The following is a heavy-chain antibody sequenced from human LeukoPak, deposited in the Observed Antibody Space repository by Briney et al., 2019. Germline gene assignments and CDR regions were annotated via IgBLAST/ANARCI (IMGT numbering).Heavy chain of an antibody. CDR1: GGSISSYY. J-gene: IGHJ4*02. V-gene: IGHV4-4*07. CDR2: IYTSGST. CDR3: ARGQDDSSGYYYFDGYYFDY. Sequence: PSETLSLTCTVSGGSISSYYWSWIRQPAGKGLEWIGRIYTSGSTNYNPSLKSRVTMSVDTSKNQFSLKLSSVTAADTAVYYCARGQDDSSGYYYFDGYYFDYWGQGTLVTVSS. D-gene: IGHD3-22*01.